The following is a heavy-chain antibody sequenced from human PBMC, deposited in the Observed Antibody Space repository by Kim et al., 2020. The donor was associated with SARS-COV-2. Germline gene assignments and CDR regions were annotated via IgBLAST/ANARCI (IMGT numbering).Heavy chain of an antibody. J-gene: IGHJ4*02. CDR3: AKDQAYFVVVTAFDY. CDR1: GFTFSSYG. V-gene: IGHV3-30*18. D-gene: IGHD2-21*02. CDR2: ISYDGSNK. Sequence: GGSLRLSCAASGFTFSSYGMHWVRQAPGKGLEWVAVISYDGSNKYYADSVKGRFTISRDNSKNTLYLQMNSLRAEDTAVYYCAKDQAYFVVVTAFDYWGQGTLVTVSS.